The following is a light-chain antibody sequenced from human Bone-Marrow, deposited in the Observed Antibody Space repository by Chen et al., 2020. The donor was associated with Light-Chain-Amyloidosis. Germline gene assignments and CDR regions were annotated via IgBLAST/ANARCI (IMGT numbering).Light chain of an antibody. CDR1: QSVRSNY. CDR2: GAS. J-gene: IGKJ1*01. V-gene: IGKV3-20*01. CDR3: QQYGSSPRT. Sequence: EIVLTQSPGTLSLSPGERATISCRASQSVRSNYLAWYQQKPGQAPRLLIYGASSRATGIPDRFSGSGSGADFTLTISRLEPGDFAVYYCQQYGSSPRTFGQGTKVEIK.